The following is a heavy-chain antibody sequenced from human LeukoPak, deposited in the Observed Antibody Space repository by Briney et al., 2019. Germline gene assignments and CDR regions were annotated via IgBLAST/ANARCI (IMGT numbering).Heavy chain of an antibody. Sequence: GASVKVSCKASGYTFTSYAMHWVRQAPGQRLEWMGWIIPIYGIANYAQKFQGRVTITADKSTSTAYMELSSLRSEDTAVYYCAREGGEEGWELRYFDYWGQGTLVTVSS. J-gene: IGHJ4*02. V-gene: IGHV1-69*10. CDR3: AREGGEEGWELRYFDY. D-gene: IGHD1-26*01. CDR1: GYTFTSYA. CDR2: IIPIYGIA.